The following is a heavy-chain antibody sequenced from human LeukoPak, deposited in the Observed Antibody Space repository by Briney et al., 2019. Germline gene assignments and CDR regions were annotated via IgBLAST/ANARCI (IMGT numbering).Heavy chain of an antibody. CDR3: AAATTVANY. CDR2: IYHSGST. D-gene: IGHD4-23*01. Sequence: SQTLSLTCTVSGGSISSGGYYWSWIRQPPGKGLEWIGYIYHSGSTYYNPSLKSRVTISVDRSKNQFSLKLSSVTAADTAVYYCAAATTVANYWGQGALVTVSS. V-gene: IGHV4-30-2*02. J-gene: IGHJ4*02. CDR1: GGSISSGGYY.